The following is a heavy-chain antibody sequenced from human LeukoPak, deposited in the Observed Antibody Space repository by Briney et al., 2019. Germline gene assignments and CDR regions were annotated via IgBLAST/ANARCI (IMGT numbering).Heavy chain of an antibody. V-gene: IGHV3-48*03. CDR2: ISSSGNTI. J-gene: IGHJ4*02. Sequence: GGSLRLSCAASGFTFSSYEMNWVRQAPGKGLEWVSYISSSGNTIYYADSVKGRFTISRDNAKDSLYLQMNTLRAEDTAVYYCARVHGGYPFDYWGQGTLVTVSS. CDR1: GFTFSSYE. CDR3: ARVHGGYPFDY. D-gene: IGHD3-22*01.